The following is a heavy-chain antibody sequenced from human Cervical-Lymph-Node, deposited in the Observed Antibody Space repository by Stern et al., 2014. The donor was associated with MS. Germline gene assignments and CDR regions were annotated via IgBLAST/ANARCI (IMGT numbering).Heavy chain of an antibody. CDR1: GYTFTGYY. CDR2: MNPNSGGP. V-gene: IGHV1-2*02. CDR3: ARGNYDFWSGGSDSYFDP. J-gene: IGHJ5*02. Sequence: VQLVESGAEVKNPGASVKVSCKASGYTFTGYYIHWVRQAPGKGLEWMGWMNPNSGGPDYAQEFKGRVTMTGDTSISTASMQLSSLTSDDTAVYYCARGNYDFWSGGSDSYFDPWGQGTLVTVSS. D-gene: IGHD3-3*01.